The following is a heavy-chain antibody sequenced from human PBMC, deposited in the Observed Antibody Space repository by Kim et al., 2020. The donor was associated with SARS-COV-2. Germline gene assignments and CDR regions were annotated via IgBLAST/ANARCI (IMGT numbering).Heavy chain of an antibody. V-gene: IGHV3-23*01. Sequence: GGSLRLSCAASGFTFSSYAMSWVRQAPGKGLEWVSAISGSGGSTYYADSVKGRFTISRDNSKNTLYLQMNSLRAEDTAVYYCAKDTPSYYDFWSGYYSYYYYGMDVWGQGTTVTVSS. J-gene: IGHJ6*02. CDR2: ISGSGGST. CDR3: AKDTPSYYDFWSGYYSYYYYGMDV. D-gene: IGHD3-3*01. CDR1: GFTFSSYA.